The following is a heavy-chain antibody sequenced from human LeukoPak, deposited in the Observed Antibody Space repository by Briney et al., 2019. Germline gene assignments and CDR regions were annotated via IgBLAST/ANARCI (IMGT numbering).Heavy chain of an antibody. D-gene: IGHD4-17*01. CDR2: INTSGGGT. CDR1: RYTFTTYF. Sequence: ASVSVSFKPSRYTFTTYFIHWVRQAPGQGLEWLWIINTSGGGTIYAQQFQGRVTMTRDTSTSTVYVELSTLRSGDTAVYYCARAMSYGANDYWGQGTLVTVSS. CDR3: ARAMSYGANDY. J-gene: IGHJ4*02. V-gene: IGHV1-46*01.